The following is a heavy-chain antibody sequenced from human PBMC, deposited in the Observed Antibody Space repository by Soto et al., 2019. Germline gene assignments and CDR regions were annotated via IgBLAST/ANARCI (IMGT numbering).Heavy chain of an antibody. CDR3: ARKTILTGYYIHYYGMDV. Sequence: EVQLVESGGGLVQPGGSLRLSCAASGFTCSSYWMSWVRQAPGKGLEWVANIKQDGSEKYYVDSVKGRFTISSDNAKNSLYLQMNSLRAEDTDVYYCARKTILTGYYIHYYGMDVLCQGTTVTVSS. CDR1: GFTCSSYW. V-gene: IGHV3-7*03. J-gene: IGHJ6*02. CDR2: IKQDGSEK. D-gene: IGHD3-9*01.